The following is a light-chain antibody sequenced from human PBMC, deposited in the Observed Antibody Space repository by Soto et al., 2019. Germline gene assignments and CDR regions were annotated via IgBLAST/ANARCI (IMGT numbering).Light chain of an antibody. J-gene: IGKJ5*01. CDR3: HQAKSFHIT. CDR2: AAS. CDR1: QGSSSW. Sequence: DIQMTQSPSSVSASVGDRVTITCRASQGSSSWLAWYQQKPGKAPKLLIYAASSLQSGVPSRFSGSGSGTDFTLTISSLQPEDFATYYCHQAKSFHITLGQGTRLEIK. V-gene: IGKV1D-12*01.